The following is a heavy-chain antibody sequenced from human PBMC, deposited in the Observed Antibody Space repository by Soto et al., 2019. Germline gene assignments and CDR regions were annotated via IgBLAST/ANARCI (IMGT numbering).Heavy chain of an antibody. CDR2: ISYDGSNK. CDR1: GFTFSSYG. D-gene: IGHD3-16*01. V-gene: IGHV3-30*18. J-gene: IGHJ3*02. CDR3: AKDPAYDYIWGSPRDPASFDI. Sequence: GGSLRLSCAASGFTFSSYGMHWVRQAPGKGLEWVAVISYDGSNKYYADSVKGRFTISRDNSKNTLYLQMNSLRAEDTAVYYCAKDPAYDYIWGSPRDPASFDIWGQGTMVTVSS.